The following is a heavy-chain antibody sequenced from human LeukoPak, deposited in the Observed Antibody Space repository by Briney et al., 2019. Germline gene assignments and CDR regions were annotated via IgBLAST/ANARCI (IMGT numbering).Heavy chain of an antibody. CDR2: INPSGGST. Sequence: APVKVSCKASGYTFTSYYMHWVRQAPGQGLEWMGIINPSGGSTSYAQKFQGRVTMTRDTSISTAYMELSRLRSDDTAVYYCARDYGGYDPAYNWFDPWGQGTLVTVSS. J-gene: IGHJ5*02. CDR3: ARDYGGYDPAYNWFDP. D-gene: IGHD5-12*01. CDR1: GYTFTSYY. V-gene: IGHV1-46*01.